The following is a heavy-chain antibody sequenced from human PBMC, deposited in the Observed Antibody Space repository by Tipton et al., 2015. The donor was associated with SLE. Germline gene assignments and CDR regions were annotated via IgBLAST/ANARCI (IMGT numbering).Heavy chain of an antibody. CDR2: IYYRGST. CDR1: GGSISSSSYY. J-gene: IGHJ4*02. Sequence: TLSLTCTVSGGSISSSSYYWGWIRQPPGKGLEWIGSIYYRGSTYYNPSLKSRVTISVDTSKNQFSLKLSSVTAADTAVYYCARRIDYGDANYFDYWGQGTLVTVSS. CDR3: ARRIDYGDANYFDY. V-gene: IGHV4-39*07. D-gene: IGHD4-17*01.